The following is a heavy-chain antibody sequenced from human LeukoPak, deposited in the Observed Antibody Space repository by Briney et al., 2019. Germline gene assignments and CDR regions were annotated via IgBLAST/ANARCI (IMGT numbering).Heavy chain of an antibody. CDR3: ARSRDYSHAGSFGY. D-gene: IGHD4-11*01. J-gene: IGHJ4*02. Sequence: GASVKVSCKASGYTFTSYGISWVRQAPGQGLEWMGWISAYNGNTNYAQKLQGRVTMTTDTSTSTAYMELRSLRSEDTAVYYCARSRDYSHAGSFGYWGQGTLVTVSS. V-gene: IGHV1-18*01. CDR2: ISAYNGNT. CDR1: GYTFTSYG.